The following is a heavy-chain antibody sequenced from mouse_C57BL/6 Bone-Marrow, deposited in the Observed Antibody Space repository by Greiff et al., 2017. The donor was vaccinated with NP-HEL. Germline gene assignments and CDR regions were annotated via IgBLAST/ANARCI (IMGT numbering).Heavy chain of an antibody. V-gene: IGHV5-17*01. J-gene: IGHJ4*01. Sequence: EVKLVESGGGLVKPGGSLKLSCAASGFTFSDYGMHWVRQAPEKGLEWVAYISSGSSTIYYADTVKGRFIISRDNAKNTLFLQMTSLRSEDTAMYYCARREDYGRGAMDYWGQGTSVTVSS. D-gene: IGHD1-1*01. CDR2: ISSGSSTI. CDR1: GFTFSDYG. CDR3: ARREDYGRGAMDY.